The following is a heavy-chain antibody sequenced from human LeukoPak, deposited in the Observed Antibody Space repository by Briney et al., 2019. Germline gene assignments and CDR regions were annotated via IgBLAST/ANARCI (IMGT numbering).Heavy chain of an antibody. CDR2: IYYSGST. CDR1: GGSISSYY. J-gene: IGHJ4*02. V-gene: IGHV4-59*08. CDR3: ARLASGSYGPLTPFDY. D-gene: IGHD1-26*01. Sequence: SETLSLTCTVSGGSISSYYWSWIRQPPGKGLEWIGYIYYSGSTDYNPSLKSRVTISVDTSKNQFSLRLSSVTAADTAVYYSARLASGSYGPLTPFDYWGQGTLVTVSS.